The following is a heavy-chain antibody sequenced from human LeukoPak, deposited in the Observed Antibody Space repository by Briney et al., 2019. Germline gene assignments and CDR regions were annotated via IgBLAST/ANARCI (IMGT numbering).Heavy chain of an antibody. CDR3: ARGVGFYDSSGYYPDY. CDR2: IYYTGTT. CDR1: GDSINAYY. Sequence: PSETLSLTCTVSGDSINAYYWSWIRQPPGKGLEWIAYIYYTGTTNYNPSLKSRVTISLDTSKNQFSLKLSSVTAADTAVYYCARGVGFYDSSGYYPDYWGQGTLVTVSS. D-gene: IGHD3-22*01. V-gene: IGHV4-59*12. J-gene: IGHJ4*02.